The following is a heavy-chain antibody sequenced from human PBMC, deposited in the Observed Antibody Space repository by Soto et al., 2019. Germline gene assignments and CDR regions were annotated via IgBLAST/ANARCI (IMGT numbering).Heavy chain of an antibody. CDR1: GGSISSYY. D-gene: IGHD3-9*01. J-gene: IGHJ3*02. V-gene: IGHV4-59*12. CDR2: IYYSGST. Sequence: SETLSLTCTVSGGSISSYYWSWIRQPPGKGLEWIGYIYYSGSTNYNPSLKSRLTMSVDTSKNQFSLKLNSVTAADTAVYYCASNTYDILTDFDHLTAFDIWGQGTLVTVSS. CDR3: ASNTYDILTDFDHLTAFDI.